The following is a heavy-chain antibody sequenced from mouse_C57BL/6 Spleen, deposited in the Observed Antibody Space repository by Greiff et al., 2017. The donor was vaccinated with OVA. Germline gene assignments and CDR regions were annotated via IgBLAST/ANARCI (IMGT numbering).Heavy chain of an antibody. J-gene: IGHJ4*01. Sequence: QVQLKQSGPGLVAPSQSLSITCTVSGFSLTSYGVDWVRQSPGKGLEWLGVIWGVGSTHYNSALKSKLSISKNNSKSQVFLKMNRLHTDDTAMYYCASVSSSSPYYYAMDYWGQGTSVTVSS. CDR3: ASVSSSSPYYYAMDY. V-gene: IGHV2-6*01. CDR1: GFSLTSYG. CDR2: IWGVGST. D-gene: IGHD1-3*01.